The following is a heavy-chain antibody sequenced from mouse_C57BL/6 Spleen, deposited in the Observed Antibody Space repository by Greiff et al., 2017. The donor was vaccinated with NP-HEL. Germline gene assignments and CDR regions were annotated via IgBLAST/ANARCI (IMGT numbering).Heavy chain of an antibody. Sequence: QQSGPERGKPGASVKISGKASGYAFSSSGMNWVKQRPGKGLEWIGRIYPGDGDTNYNGKFKGKATLTADKSSSTAYMQLSSLTSEDSAVYFCARGGDYYGSSPLGYWGQGTTLTVSS. CDR2: IYPGDGDT. V-gene: IGHV1-82*01. J-gene: IGHJ2*01. CDR3: ARGGDYYGSSPLGY. D-gene: IGHD1-1*01. CDR1: GYAFSSSG.